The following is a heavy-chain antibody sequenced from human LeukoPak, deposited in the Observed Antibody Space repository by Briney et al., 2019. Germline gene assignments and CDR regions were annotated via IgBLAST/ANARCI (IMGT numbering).Heavy chain of an antibody. CDR1: GFTFSSYA. Sequence: GGSLRLSCVASGFTFSSYALSWVRQAPGKGPEWVSLISSSGSDVKYADSVEGRFTISRDNANKSLYLQMDSLRVEDTAVYYCALDRRPYIAAVWDHTPNWFDPWGQGTLVTVSS. D-gene: IGHD6-13*01. J-gene: IGHJ5*02. CDR2: ISSSGSDV. CDR3: ALDRRPYIAAVWDHTPNWFDP. V-gene: IGHV3-48*01.